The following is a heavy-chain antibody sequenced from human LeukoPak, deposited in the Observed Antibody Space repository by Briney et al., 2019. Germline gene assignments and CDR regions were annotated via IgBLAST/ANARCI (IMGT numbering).Heavy chain of an antibody. CDR1: GFNFSILG. J-gene: IGHJ4*02. CDR2: SWADEPNG. CDR3: YKDEPLDH. D-gene: IGHD1-14*01. V-gene: IGHV3-30*02. Sequence: GGSLRLSCAPSGFNFSILGIRWGCDAPHKGMECMESSWADEPNGYYSESVKSSFTISREKSRNTVHMQMNSLTGDDSAVYYCYKDEPLDHWGQGTLVIVSS.